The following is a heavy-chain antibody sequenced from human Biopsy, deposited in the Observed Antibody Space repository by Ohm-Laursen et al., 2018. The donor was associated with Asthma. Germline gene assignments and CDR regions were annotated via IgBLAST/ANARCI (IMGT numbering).Heavy chain of an antibody. J-gene: IGHJ4*02. CDR1: GYTFTSYG. V-gene: IGHV1-46*01. CDR2: INPSGGST. CDR3: ARRGITGTTLDY. D-gene: IGHD1-7*01. Sequence: SVKVPCKASGYTFTSYGISWVRQAPGQGLEWMGIINPSGGSTSYAQKFQGRVTMTRGTSASTVYMELSSLRSEDTAVYYCARRGITGTTLDYWGQGTLVTVSS.